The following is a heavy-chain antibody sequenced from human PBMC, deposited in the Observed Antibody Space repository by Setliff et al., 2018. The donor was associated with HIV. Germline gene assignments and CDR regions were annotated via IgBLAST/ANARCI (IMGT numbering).Heavy chain of an antibody. Sequence: PGESLTLSCRGSGYSFTSYWIGWVRQMPGKGLEWMGVIYPGDSDTRYSPSFQGQVTISVDKSISTAYLQRSSLRASDIAMYYCARVIVGASDAFDIWGQGTMVTVS. CDR1: GYSFTSYW. D-gene: IGHD1-26*01. J-gene: IGHJ3*02. CDR3: ARVIVGASDAFDI. V-gene: IGHV5-51*01. CDR2: IYPGDSDT.